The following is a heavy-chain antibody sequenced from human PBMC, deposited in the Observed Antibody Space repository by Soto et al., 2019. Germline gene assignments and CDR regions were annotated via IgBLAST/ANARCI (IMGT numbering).Heavy chain of an antibody. V-gene: IGHV3-48*02. D-gene: IGHD5-18*01. J-gene: IGHJ5*02. CDR2: ISSSSTI. CDR3: AREVSYGQKYNWFDP. Sequence: GGSLRLSCAASGFTFSSYSMNWVRQAPGKGLEWVSYISSSSTIYYADSVKGRFTISRDNAKNSLYLQMNSLRDEDTAVYYCAREVSYGQKYNWFDPWGQGTLVTVSS. CDR1: GFTFSSYS.